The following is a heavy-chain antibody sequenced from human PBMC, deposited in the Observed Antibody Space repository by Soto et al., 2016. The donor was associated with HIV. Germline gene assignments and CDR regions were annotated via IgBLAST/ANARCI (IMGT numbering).Heavy chain of an antibody. CDR2: INWNDGST. CDR1: GFTFDDYG. J-gene: IGHJ6*02. CDR3: ARDRGYYYGSGSSKAVYYYGMDV. D-gene: IGHD3-10*01. V-gene: IGHV3-20*04. Sequence: EVQLVESGGGVVRPGGSLRLSCAASGFTFDDYGMSWVRQAPGKGLEWVSGINWNDGSTTYADSVKGRFTISRDNAENFLYLQMNSLRAEDTALYYCARDRGYYYGSGSSKAVYYYGMDVWGQGTTVTVSS.